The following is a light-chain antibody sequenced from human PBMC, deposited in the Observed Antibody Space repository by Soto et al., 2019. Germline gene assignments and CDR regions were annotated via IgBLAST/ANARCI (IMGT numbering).Light chain of an antibody. CDR2: DAS. V-gene: IGKV3-11*01. CDR1: QRVSSY. CDR3: QQRSNWPLT. Sequence: EIVLTQSPATLSLSPGERETNSCRASQRVSSYLAWYQQKPGQAPRLLIYDASNRATGIPARFSGSGSGTDFTLTISSLEPEDFAVYYCQQRSNWPLTFGGGTKVDIK. J-gene: IGKJ4*01.